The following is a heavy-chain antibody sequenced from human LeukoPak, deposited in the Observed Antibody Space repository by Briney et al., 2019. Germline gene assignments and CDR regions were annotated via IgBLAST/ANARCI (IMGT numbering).Heavy chain of an antibody. D-gene: IGHD1-26*01. J-gene: IGHJ4*02. CDR3: VRHLSGIVQPFFDY. CDR2: ISYDGSNK. Sequence: GGSLRLSCAASGFTFSSYAMHGVRQAPGKGLEWVAVISYDGSNKYYADSVTCRFTISRDNSKNTLYLQMNSLRAEDTAVYYCVRHLSGIVQPFFDYWGQGTLVTVSS. V-gene: IGHV3-30-3*01. CDR1: GFTFSSYA.